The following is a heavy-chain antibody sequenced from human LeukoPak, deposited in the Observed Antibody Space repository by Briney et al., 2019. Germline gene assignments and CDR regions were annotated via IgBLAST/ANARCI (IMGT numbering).Heavy chain of an antibody. J-gene: IGHJ6*03. CDR2: ISSSGSTI. D-gene: IGHD3-10*01. CDR1: GFTFSNAW. CDR3: ARALKGYYYGSGSPIWGSDYYYYYMDV. V-gene: IGHV3-11*01. Sequence: GGSLRLSCAASGFTFSNAWMSWVRQAPGKGLEWVSYISSSGSTIYYADSVKGRFTISRDNAKNSLYLQMNSLRAEDTAVYYCARALKGYYYGSGSPIWGSDYYYYYMDVWGKGTTVTISS.